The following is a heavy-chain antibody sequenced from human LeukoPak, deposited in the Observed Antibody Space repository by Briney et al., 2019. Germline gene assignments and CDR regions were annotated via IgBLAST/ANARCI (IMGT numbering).Heavy chain of an antibody. CDR1: GGSISSYY. CDR3: ARDRPTYYYDIIGPIDY. CDR2: IYTSGST. Sequence: SETLSLTCTVSGGSISSYYWSWIRQPAGKGLEWIGRIYTSGSTNYNPSLKSRVTMSVDTSKNQFSLKLSSVTAADTAVYYCARDRPTYYYDIIGPIDYWGQGTLVTVSS. D-gene: IGHD3-22*01. V-gene: IGHV4-4*07. J-gene: IGHJ4*02.